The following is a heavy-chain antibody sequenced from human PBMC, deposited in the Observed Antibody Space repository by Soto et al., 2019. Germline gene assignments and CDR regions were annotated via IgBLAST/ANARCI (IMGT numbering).Heavy chain of an antibody. CDR3: AASYGSGYRAFDY. V-gene: IGHV1-69*02. Sequence: VPLVQSGTEVKKPGSSVKVSCKASGDTFSFYTINWVRQAPGLGLEWVGRINPIVSMSNYAQKFQGRVSMTADKSTSTAYMELRSLRSDDTAMYFCAASYGSGYRAFDYWGQGALVIVSS. J-gene: IGHJ4*02. CDR2: INPIVSMS. D-gene: IGHD3-10*01. CDR1: GDTFSFYT.